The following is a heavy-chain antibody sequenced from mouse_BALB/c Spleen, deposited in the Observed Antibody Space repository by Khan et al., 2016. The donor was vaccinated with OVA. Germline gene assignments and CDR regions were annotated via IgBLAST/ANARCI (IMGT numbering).Heavy chain of an antibody. D-gene: IGHD2-4*01. V-gene: IGHV3-2*02. J-gene: IGHJ3*01. CDR3: ARKDYYDYDPFPY. CDR1: GYSITSDYA. CDR2: INYSGNT. Sequence: EVQLQESGPGLVQPSQSLSLTCTVTGYSITSDYAWNWIRQFPGDKLEWMGYINYSGNTRFNPSLKSRTSITRDTSKNQFFLQLNSVTTEDTATYYSARKDYYDYDPFPYWGQGTLVTVSA.